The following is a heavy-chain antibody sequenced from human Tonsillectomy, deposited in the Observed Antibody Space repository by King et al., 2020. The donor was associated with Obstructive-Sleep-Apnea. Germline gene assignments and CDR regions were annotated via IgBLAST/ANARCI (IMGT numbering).Heavy chain of an antibody. J-gene: IGHJ4*02. Sequence: QLVQSGGGVVQPGRSLRLSCAASGFTFSNYAMHWVRQAPGKGLVWVAVISYDGSIQLYADSGKGRFTIPRNNSQDTLYLQMNSLRGEDTAVYYCANTGDKPGIEVEDYWGQGIQVTVPS. CDR1: GFTFSNYA. V-gene: IGHV3-30-3*01. CDR2: ISYDGSIQ. CDR3: ANTGDKPGIEVEDY. D-gene: IGHD6-19*01.